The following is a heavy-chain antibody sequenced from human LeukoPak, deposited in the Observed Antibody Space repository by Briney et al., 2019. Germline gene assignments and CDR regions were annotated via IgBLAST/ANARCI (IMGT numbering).Heavy chain of an antibody. Sequence: TGGSLRLSCAASGFTFSSYEMNWIRQAPGKGLEWISYISNSGSTKYYADSVKGRFTISRDNAKNSVFLQMNGLRAEDTAVYYCAAVIDYWGQGTLVTVSS. CDR3: AAVIDY. CDR2: ISNSGSTK. V-gene: IGHV3-48*03. J-gene: IGHJ4*02. CDR1: GFTFSSYE.